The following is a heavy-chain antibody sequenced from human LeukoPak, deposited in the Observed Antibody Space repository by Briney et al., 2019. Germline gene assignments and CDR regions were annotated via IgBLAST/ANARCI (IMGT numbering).Heavy chain of an antibody. Sequence: PSETLSLTCTVSGGSISSNNYYGGWIRQPPGKGLEWIGSINYSGSTNYNPSLKSRVTISVDTSKNQFSLKVTSVTAADTAVYYCARIGGYMVRGVENWFGPWGQGTLVTVSS. CDR3: ARIGGYMVRGVENWFGP. D-gene: IGHD3-10*01. J-gene: IGHJ5*02. CDR1: GGSISSNNYY. V-gene: IGHV4-39*01. CDR2: INYSGST.